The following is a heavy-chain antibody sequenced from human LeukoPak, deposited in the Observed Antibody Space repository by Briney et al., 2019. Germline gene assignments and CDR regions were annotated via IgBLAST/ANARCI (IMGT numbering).Heavy chain of an antibody. J-gene: IGHJ4*02. CDR3: ARARGYYDSSDYLD. D-gene: IGHD3-22*01. V-gene: IGHV4-59*11. Sequence: SETLSLTCTVSGGSISGHYWSWIRQPPGKGLEWIGYIYYSESTNYNPSLKSRVTISVDTSENQFSLKLSSVTAADTAVYYCARARGYYDSSDYLDWGQGTLVTVSS. CDR2: IYYSEST. CDR1: GGSISGHY.